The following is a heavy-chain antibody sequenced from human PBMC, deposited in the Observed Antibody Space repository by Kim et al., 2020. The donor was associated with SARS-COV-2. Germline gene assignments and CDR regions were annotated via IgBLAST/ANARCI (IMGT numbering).Heavy chain of an antibody. D-gene: IGHD2-2*01. CDR2: INAVNGNL. J-gene: IGHJ4*02. Sequence: ASVKVSCKASGYTFSTYTIYWVRQAPGQGLEWMGCINAVNGNLMYSQNFQDRITLTRDTSTRTASMELSSLNSEDTAVYYCARQLSGTIFLYYWGQGTLISVSS. CDR3: ARQLSGTIFLYY. CDR1: GYTFSTYT. V-gene: IGHV1-3*01.